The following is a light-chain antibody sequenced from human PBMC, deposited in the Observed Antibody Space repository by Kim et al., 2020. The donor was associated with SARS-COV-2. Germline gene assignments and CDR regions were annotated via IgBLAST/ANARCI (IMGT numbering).Light chain of an antibody. CDR3: QQYGSSPGIT. J-gene: IGKJ3*01. CDR1: QSVSSSY. CDR2: GAS. V-gene: IGKV3-20*01. Sequence: ELVLTQSPGTLSLSPGERATLSCRASQSVSSSYLAWYQQKPGQAPRLLIYGASSRATGIPDRFSGSGSGTDFTLTISRLGPEDFAVYYCQQYGSSPGITFGPGTKVDI.